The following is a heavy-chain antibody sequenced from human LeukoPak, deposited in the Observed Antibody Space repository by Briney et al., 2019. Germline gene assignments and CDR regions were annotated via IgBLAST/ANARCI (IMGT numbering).Heavy chain of an antibody. CDR3: TRAITYGSVTYDWFDS. J-gene: IGHJ5*01. Sequence: GGSLRLSCAASGFTFSSYWMHWVRQTPGKGLMWVARIKSDGSTIYADSVQGRFTISRDNAKNMVYLQMNSLRADDTAIYYCTRAITYGSVTYDWFDSWGQGTRVTVSS. CDR2: IKSDGST. D-gene: IGHD3-10*01. V-gene: IGHV3-74*01. CDR1: GFTFSSYW.